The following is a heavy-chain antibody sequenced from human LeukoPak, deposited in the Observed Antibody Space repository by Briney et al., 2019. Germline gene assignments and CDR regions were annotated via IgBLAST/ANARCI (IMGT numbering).Heavy chain of an antibody. CDR2: INAGNGNT. V-gene: IGHV1-3*01. CDR3: ARVNDSLITMIVGDFDY. CDR1: GYTFTSYA. J-gene: IGHJ4*02. D-gene: IGHD3-22*01. Sequence: ASVKVSCKASGYTFTSYAMHWVRQAPGQRLEWMGWINAGNGNTKYSQKFQGRVTITRDTSASTAYMELSSLRSEGTAVYYCARVNDSLITMIVGDFDYWGQGTLVTVSS.